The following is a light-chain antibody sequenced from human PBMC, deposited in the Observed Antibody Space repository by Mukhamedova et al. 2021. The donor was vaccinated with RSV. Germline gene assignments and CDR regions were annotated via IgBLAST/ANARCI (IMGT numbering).Light chain of an antibody. J-gene: IGKJ4*01. CDR2: TAS. V-gene: IGKV1-39*01. CDR3: QQSYSTPLT. Sequence: WYQRRVHGGAPKLLIYTASTLQSGVPSRFSGSRSGTDFTLTITSLQAEDFATYYCQQSYSTPLTFGGGTKVDIK.